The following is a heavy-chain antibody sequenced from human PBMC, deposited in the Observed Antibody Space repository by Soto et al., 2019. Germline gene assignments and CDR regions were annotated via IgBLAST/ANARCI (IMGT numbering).Heavy chain of an antibody. D-gene: IGHD2-15*01. CDR3: ARGPKRVVAATTEVYYFDY. J-gene: IGHJ4*02. CDR1: GYTFTGYY. CDR2: INPNSGGT. Sequence: QVQLVQSGAEVKKPGASVKVSCKASGYTFTGYYMHWVRQAPGQGLAWMGWINPNSGGTNYAQKFQGWVTMTRDTSISTAYMELSRLRSDDTAVYYCARGPKRVVAATTEVYYFDYWGQGTLVTVSS. V-gene: IGHV1-2*04.